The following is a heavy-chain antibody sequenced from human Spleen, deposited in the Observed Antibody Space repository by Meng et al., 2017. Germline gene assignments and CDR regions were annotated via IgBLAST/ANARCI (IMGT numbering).Heavy chain of an antibody. Sequence: GESLKISCAASGFTFSRHAMNWVRQAPGKGLEWVSVIGGSGGGIHYADSVKGRFTISRHNSKNTLYLQMNSLRAEDTAVYYCARVIVKGWELLFDYWGQGTLVTVSS. J-gene: IGHJ4*02. CDR1: GFTFSRHA. V-gene: IGHV3-23*01. CDR2: IGGSGGGI. D-gene: IGHD1-26*01. CDR3: ARVIVKGWELLFDY.